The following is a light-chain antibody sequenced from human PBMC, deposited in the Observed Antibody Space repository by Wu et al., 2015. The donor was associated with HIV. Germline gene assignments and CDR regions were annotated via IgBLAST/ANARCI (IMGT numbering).Light chain of an antibody. CDR1: QSVSGS. CDR2: GAS. J-gene: IGKJ2*03. CDR3: QQYGSSPGS. V-gene: IGKV3-20*01. Sequence: EIVMTQSPATLSLSPGERATLSCRASQSVSGSLAWYQQKPGQAPRLLIYGASSRATGIPDRFSGSGSGTDFTLTISRLEPEDFAVYYCQQYGSSPGSFGQGTKLEIK.